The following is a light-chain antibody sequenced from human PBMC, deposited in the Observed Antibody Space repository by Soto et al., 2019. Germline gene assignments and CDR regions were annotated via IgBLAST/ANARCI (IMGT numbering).Light chain of an antibody. V-gene: IGLV2-14*01. Sequence: QSALTQPASVSGSPGQSITISCTGTSSDVGDNKYISWYQQYPGKAPKVMIYDVSNRPSGVSNRFSGSKSGNTAALTISGLQVEDEADYYCYSLTRGTRGVFGGGTKVTVL. CDR1: SSDVGDNKY. CDR3: YSLTRGTRGV. CDR2: DVS. J-gene: IGLJ3*02.